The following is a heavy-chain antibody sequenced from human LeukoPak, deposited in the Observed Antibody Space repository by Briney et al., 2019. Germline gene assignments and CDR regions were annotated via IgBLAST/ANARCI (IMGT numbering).Heavy chain of an antibody. D-gene: IGHD3-10*01. Sequence: SETLSLTCTVSGGSISTYDWTWIRQPAGKDLEWIGRVFASGNTYYSRSFQSRVTMTVDTPKNQFSLNLRSVTAADTAVYFCARGRSYDGSGSSYFDYWGQGILVTVSS. CDR3: ARGRSYDGSGSSYFDY. J-gene: IGHJ4*02. CDR1: GGSISTYD. CDR2: VFASGNT. V-gene: IGHV4-4*07.